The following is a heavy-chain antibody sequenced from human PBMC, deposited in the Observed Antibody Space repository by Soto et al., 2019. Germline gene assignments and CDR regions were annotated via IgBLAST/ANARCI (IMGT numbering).Heavy chain of an antibody. V-gene: IGHV1-58*01. D-gene: IGHD3-10*01. J-gene: IGHJ6*01. CDR1: GFTFTSSA. CDR3: AESLTMVRGVKIYYYGLDV. Sequence: ASVKASCKASGFTFTSSAVQWVRQARGQRLEWLGWIVVGSGNRNYAQKFQERVTITRDMSTSTAYMELSSLSSEDTAVYYCAESLTMVRGVKIYYYGLDVWGQETTVTVSS. CDR2: IVVGSGNR.